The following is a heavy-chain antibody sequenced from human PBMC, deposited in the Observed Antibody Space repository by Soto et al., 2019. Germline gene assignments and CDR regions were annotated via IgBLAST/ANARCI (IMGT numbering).Heavy chain of an antibody. D-gene: IGHD2-8*01. J-gene: IGHJ6*02. CDR2: ISGYNGDT. CDR1: GYTFTSYG. Sequence: ASVTVSCKASGYTFTSYGISWVRQAPGQGLEWMGWISGYNGDTNYAQKFQGRVSMTIDTSTTTAYMELRSLTSDDTAVYYCAKNGQPPYYYYGLDVWGQGTKVTVSS. V-gene: IGHV1-18*01. CDR3: AKNGQPPYYYYGLDV.